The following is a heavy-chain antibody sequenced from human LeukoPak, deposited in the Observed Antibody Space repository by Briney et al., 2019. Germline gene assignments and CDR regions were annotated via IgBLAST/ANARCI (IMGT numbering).Heavy chain of an antibody. Sequence: QPGVSLRLLCAASVYTFSSYYMIGVPDARRRGREGGLDFSCSGSSTYYADSVKGRFTISRDNSENTLYLQMNSLRAEDTAVYYCAKVAQVAVAGVGSLDYWGQGTLVTVSS. CDR3: AKVAQVAVAGVGSLDY. D-gene: IGHD6-19*01. CDR2: FSCSGSST. CDR1: VYTFSSYY. J-gene: IGHJ4*02. V-gene: IGHV3-23*01.